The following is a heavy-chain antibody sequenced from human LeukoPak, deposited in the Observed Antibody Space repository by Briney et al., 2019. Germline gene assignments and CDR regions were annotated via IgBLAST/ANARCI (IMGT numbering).Heavy chain of an antibody. Sequence: PGGSLRLSCAASGFTFSSYWMYWVRQPPGKGLVWVSQINGDGSSTSYADSVKGRFTISRDNAKSTLYLQMNSLRAEDTAVYYCARGYGYGNDYWGQGTLVTVSS. V-gene: IGHV3-74*01. CDR2: INGDGSST. CDR1: GFTFSSYW. D-gene: IGHD5-18*01. CDR3: ARGYGYGNDY. J-gene: IGHJ4*02.